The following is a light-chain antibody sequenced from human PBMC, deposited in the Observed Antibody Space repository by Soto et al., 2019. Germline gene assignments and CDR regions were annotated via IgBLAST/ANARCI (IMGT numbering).Light chain of an antibody. CDR1: QTISTW. Sequence: DIQVTQSPPTLSASVGDRVTITCRASQTISTWMAWYQQKPGKAPKVLIYAASTLQSGVPSRFSGSASGAEFTLTISNLQSEDFATYYCQQSFSPLLTFGGGTKVDIK. CDR2: AAS. J-gene: IGKJ4*01. CDR3: QQSFSPLLT. V-gene: IGKV1-5*01.